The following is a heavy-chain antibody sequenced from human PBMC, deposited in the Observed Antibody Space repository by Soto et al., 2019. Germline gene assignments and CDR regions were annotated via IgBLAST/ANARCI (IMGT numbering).Heavy chain of an antibody. CDR1: GGSISSGGYS. J-gene: IGHJ4*02. Sequence: QLQLQESGSGLVKPSQTLSLTCAVSGGSISSGGYSWSWIRQPPGKGLEWIGYIYHSGSTYYNPSHTSRVTISVDRSKNQFSLKLSSVTAADTAVYYCDRVVRLRLGELSRHGVFSDYWGQGTLVTVSS. CDR2: IYHSGST. D-gene: IGHD3-16*02. V-gene: IGHV4-30-2*01. CDR3: DRVVRLRLGELSRHGVFSDY.